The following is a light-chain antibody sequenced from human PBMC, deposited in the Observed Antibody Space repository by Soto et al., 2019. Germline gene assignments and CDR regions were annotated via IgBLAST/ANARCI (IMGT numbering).Light chain of an antibody. Sequence: TVLTQSPGTLNLSPGEGATLSCRASQSVSSNYLAWYQQKFGQAPRLLIYGASSRATGIPDRFTGGGSGTDFTLTISRLQPEDSAVYYCQQYGISHLTFGQGTKGDIK. V-gene: IGKV3-20*01. CDR1: QSVSSNY. CDR3: QQYGISHLT. J-gene: IGKJ1*01. CDR2: GAS.